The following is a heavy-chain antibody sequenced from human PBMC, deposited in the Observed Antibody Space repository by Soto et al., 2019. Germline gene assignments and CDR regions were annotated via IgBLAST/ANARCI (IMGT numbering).Heavy chain of an antibody. CDR1: GGSISSYY. V-gene: IGHV4-59*01. CDR3: ARGGCSSSSCYRYNWFDP. D-gene: IGHD2-2*02. J-gene: IGHJ5*02. CDR2: IYYSGNT. Sequence: QVQLQESGPGLVKHSETLSLTCTVSGGSISSYYWNWIRQPPGKGLEWIGYIYYSGNTNYDPSLKSRVTISVDTSKNQISLKLTSVTAADTAVYYCARGGCSSSSCYRYNWFDPWGQGTLVTVSS.